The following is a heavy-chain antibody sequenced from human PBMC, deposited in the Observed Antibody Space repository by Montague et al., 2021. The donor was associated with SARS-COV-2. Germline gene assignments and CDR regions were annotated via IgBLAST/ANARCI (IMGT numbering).Heavy chain of an antibody. CDR1: GFIFSNFA. Sequence: FLRLSCAASGFIFSNFAFHWVRQAPGKGLEWVAIITYDGIDKFYADSVKGRFTISRDNSKNTLYLRLNSLTPEDTAVYYCARDRVPSEYGDAFDLWGRGTLVTVSS. V-gene: IGHV3-30*04. D-gene: IGHD2/OR15-2a*01. CDR3: ARDRVPSEYGDAFDL. CDR2: ITYDGIDK. J-gene: IGHJ3*01.